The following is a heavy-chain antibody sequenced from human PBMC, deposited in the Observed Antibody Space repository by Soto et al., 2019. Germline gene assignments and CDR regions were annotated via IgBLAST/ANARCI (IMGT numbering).Heavy chain of an antibody. CDR2: ISGSGGST. V-gene: IGHV3-23*01. Sequence: GGSLRLSCAASGFTFSSYAMSWVRQAPGKGLEWVSAISGSGGSTYYADSVKGRFTISRDNSKNTLYLQMNSLRAEDTAVYYCAVLSAAGDYYYYVMDVWGRGSTVSVSS. CDR3: AVLSAAGDYYYYVMDV. D-gene: IGHD6-13*01. CDR1: GFTFSSYA. J-gene: IGHJ6*02.